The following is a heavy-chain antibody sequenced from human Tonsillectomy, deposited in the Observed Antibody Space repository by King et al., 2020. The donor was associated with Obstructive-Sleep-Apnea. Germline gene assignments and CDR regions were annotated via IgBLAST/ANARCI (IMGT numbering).Heavy chain of an antibody. V-gene: IGHV3-30-3*01. CDR3: ARENYGNFYFDY. CDR2: ISYDGSNK. CDR1: GFTFSSYA. J-gene: IGHJ4*02. D-gene: IGHD4-11*01. Sequence: VQLVESGGGVVQPGRSLRLSCAASGFTFSSYAMHWVRQAPGKGLEWVAVISYDGSNKFYAYSVKGRFTISRDNSKNTLYLQMNSLRAEDTAVYYCARENYGNFYFDYWGQGSLVTVSS.